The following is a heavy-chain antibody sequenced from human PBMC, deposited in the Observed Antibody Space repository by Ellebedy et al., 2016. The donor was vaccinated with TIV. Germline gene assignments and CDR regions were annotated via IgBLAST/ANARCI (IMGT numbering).Heavy chain of an antibody. V-gene: IGHV3-48*01. CDR1: GFTFSLYS. J-gene: IGHJ5*01. D-gene: IGHD6-19*01. CDR2: ISSGSSSI. CDR3: ARWGYSSGWYDF. Sequence: PGGSLRLSCAASGFTFSLYSMNRVRQAPGKGLEWISYISSGSSSIYYADSVKSRFTISRDNAKNSLYLHMNSLRAEDTAVYYCARWGYSSGWYDFWGQGTLVTVSS.